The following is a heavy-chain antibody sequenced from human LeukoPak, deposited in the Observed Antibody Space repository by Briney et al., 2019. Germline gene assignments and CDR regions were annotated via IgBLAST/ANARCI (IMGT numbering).Heavy chain of an antibody. Sequence: PGGSLKLSCAASGFTFSSYEMNWVRQAPGKGLEWVSAISNSGDSTYYADSVKGRFTISRDNSRNTLYLQMNSLRAEDAAVYYCAKSPYGDYYLDFDYWGQGTLVTVSS. CDR3: AKSPYGDYYLDFDY. CDR1: GFTFSSYE. CDR2: ISNSGDST. D-gene: IGHD4-17*01. J-gene: IGHJ4*02. V-gene: IGHV3-23*01.